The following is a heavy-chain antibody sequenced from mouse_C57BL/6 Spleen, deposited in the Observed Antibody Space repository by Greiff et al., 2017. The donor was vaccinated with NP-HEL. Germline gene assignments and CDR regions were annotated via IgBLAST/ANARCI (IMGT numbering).Heavy chain of an antibody. Sequence: QVQLQQSGPGLVQPSQSLSITCTVSGFSLTSYGVHWVRQSPGKGLEWLGVIWSGGSTDYNAAFISRLSISKDNSKSQVFFKMNSLQADDTAIYYCATPGTWDAMDYWGQGTSVTVSS. CDR1: GFSLTSYG. CDR3: ATPGTWDAMDY. CDR2: IWSGGST. V-gene: IGHV2-2*01. J-gene: IGHJ4*01. D-gene: IGHD4-1*01.